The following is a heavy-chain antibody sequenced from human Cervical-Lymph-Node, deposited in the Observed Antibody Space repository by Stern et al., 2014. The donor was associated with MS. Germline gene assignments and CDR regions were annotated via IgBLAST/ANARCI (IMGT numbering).Heavy chain of an antibody. CDR2: ILKSGSP. J-gene: IGHJ3*02. V-gene: IGHV4-30-2*06. CDR1: GGSISSGGYS. Sequence: QLQLQESGSRLVKPSQTLSLSCTVSGGSISSGGYSWSWIRQSPWKGLEWIGYILKSGSPYYNPSLRGRVTTSLDRAKNQFSLKMTSVTAADTAVYFCARGVDFGRGEVFDIWGQGTVVTVSS. D-gene: IGHD4-17*01. CDR3: ARGVDFGRGEVFDI.